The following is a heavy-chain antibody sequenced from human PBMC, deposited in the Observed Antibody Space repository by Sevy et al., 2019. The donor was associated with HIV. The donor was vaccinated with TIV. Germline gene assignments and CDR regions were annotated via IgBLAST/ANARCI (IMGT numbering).Heavy chain of an antibody. D-gene: IGHD3-10*01. J-gene: IGHJ6*02. CDR2: IRSKGYGGTR. V-gene: IGHV3-49*03. Sequence: GGSLRLSCRGSGFNFGDYVMTWFRQAPGKGLEWVGFIRSKGYGGTRDYAASVGGRFTISRDDSNSTAYLQMHSLKTEDTAVYYCTRADYYGSAGGYTGMDVWGQGTTVTVSS. CDR3: TRADYYGSAGGYTGMDV. CDR1: GFNFGDYV.